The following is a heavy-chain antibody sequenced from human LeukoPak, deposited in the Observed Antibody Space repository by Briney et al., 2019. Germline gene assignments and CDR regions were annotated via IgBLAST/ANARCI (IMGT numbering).Heavy chain of an antibody. V-gene: IGHV5-51*01. CDR1: GYSFTSYW. CDR3: ARHRSSSYGYHYFDY. Sequence: GESLMISCKGSGYSFTSYWIAWVRQMPGKGLEWMGIIYPGDSNTRYSPSFQGQVTISADKSISTAYLQWSSLKASDTAMYYCARHRSSSYGYHYFDYWGQGTLVTVSS. CDR2: IYPGDSNT. D-gene: IGHD5-18*01. J-gene: IGHJ4*02.